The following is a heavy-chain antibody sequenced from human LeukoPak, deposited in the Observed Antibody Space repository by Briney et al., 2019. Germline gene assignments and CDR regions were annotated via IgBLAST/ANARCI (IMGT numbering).Heavy chain of an antibody. V-gene: IGHV3-33*06. CDR1: GFTFSRYG. Sequence: GGSLRLSCAASGFTFSRYGMHWVRQAPGKGLEWVAVIWYDGSNKYYADSVKGRFTISRDNSKNTLFLQMNSLRAEDTAVYYCAKDESSDRGDPIDYWGQGTLVTVSS. J-gene: IGHJ4*02. CDR3: AKDESSDRGDPIDY. CDR2: IWYDGSNK. D-gene: IGHD3-16*01.